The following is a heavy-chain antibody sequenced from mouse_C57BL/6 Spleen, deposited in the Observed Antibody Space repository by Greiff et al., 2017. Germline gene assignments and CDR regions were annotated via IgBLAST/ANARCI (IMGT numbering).Heavy chain of an antibody. CDR1: GFTFSNYW. V-gene: IGHV6-3*01. Sequence: EVHLVESGGGLVQPGGSMKLSCVASGFTFSNYWMNWVRQSPEKGLEWVAQIRLKSDNYATHYAESVKGRFTISRDDSKSSVYLQMNNVRAEDTGIYYCTGGTSYFDYWGQGTTRTVSS. D-gene: IGHD4-1*01. CDR3: TGGTSYFDY. J-gene: IGHJ2*01. CDR2: IRLKSDNYAT.